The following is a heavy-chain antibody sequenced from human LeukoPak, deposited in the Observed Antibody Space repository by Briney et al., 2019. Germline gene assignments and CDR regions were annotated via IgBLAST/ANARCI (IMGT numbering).Heavy chain of an antibody. CDR1: GYTFTSYG. D-gene: IGHD6-13*01. CDR3: ARSIAAAGTSRTNWFDP. J-gene: IGHJ5*02. V-gene: IGHV1-18*01. Sequence: ASVKVSCKASGYTFTSYGISWVRQAPGQGLEWMGWISAYNGNTNYAQKIQGRVTMTTDTSTSTAYMELRSLRSDDTAVYYCARSIAAAGTSRTNWFDPWGQGTLVTVSS. CDR2: ISAYNGNT.